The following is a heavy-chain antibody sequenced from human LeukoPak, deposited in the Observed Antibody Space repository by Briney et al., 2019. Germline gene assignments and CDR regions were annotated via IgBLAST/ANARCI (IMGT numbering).Heavy chain of an antibody. CDR3: ARDATPLGYDSSGYYPGYFDY. D-gene: IGHD3-22*01. Sequence: PGGSLRLSCAASGFTFSSYGMHWVRQAPGKGLEGVAVIWYDGSNKYYADSVKGRFTISRDNSKNTLYLQMNSLRAEDTAVYYCARDATPLGYDSSGYYPGYFDYWGQGTLVTVSS. V-gene: IGHV3-33*01. CDR1: GFTFSSYG. CDR2: IWYDGSNK. J-gene: IGHJ4*02.